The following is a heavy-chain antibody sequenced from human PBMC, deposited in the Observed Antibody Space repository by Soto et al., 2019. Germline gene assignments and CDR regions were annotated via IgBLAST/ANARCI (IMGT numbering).Heavy chain of an antibody. D-gene: IGHD3-3*01. CDR1: GFSFSNYN. J-gene: IGHJ4*02. CDR2: ITDSSDTV. V-gene: IGHV3-48*02. CDR3: ARDFGHGYYLDY. Sequence: PGGSVRLSXVASGFSFSNYNMNWVRQAPGKGLEWVSYITDSSDTVHYADSVRGRFTISRDNAESSLYLQMNSLRDEDTAVYFCARDFGHGYYLDYWGRGTLVTVSS.